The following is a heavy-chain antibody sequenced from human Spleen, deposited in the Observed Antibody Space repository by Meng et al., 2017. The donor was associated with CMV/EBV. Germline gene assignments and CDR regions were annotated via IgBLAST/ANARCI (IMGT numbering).Heavy chain of an antibody. D-gene: IGHD2-15*01. J-gene: IGHJ4*02. CDR3: AGLVVVAEFDY. Sequence: GGSLRLSCVASGFNFSPYSMNWVRQAPGKGLEWVAVISYDGSNKYYADSVKGRFTISRDNSKNTLYLQMNSLRAEDTAVYYCAGLVVVAEFDYWGQGTLVTVSS. CDR2: ISYDGSNK. V-gene: IGHV3-30*04. CDR1: GFNFSPYS.